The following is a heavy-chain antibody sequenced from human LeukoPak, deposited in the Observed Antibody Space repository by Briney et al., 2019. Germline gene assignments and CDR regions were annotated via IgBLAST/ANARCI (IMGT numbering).Heavy chain of an antibody. J-gene: IGHJ4*02. V-gene: IGHV4-39*01. CDR2: IYYSGST. CDR1: GGSISSSSYY. D-gene: IGHD6-13*01. Sequence: SETLSLTCTVSGGSISSSSYYWGWIRQPPGKGLEWIGSIYYSGSTYYNPSLKSRVTISVDTPKNQFSLKLSSVTAADTAVYYCARGTRIAAAGTGYFDYWGQGTLVTVSS. CDR3: ARGTRIAAAGTGYFDY.